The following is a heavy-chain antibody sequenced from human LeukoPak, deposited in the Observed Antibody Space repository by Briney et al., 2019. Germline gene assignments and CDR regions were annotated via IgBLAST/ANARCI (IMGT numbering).Heavy chain of an antibody. CDR3: ARGPIGGTSITMVRGVIIQFDP. J-gene: IGHJ5*02. V-gene: IGHV4-39*07. Sequence: SETLSLTCTVSGGSISSSSYYWGWIRQPPGKGLEWIGSIYYSGSTYYSPSLKSRVTISVDTSKNQFSLKLSSVTAADTAVYYCARGPIGGTSITMVRGVIIQFDPWGQGTLVTVSS. CDR2: IYYSGST. D-gene: IGHD3-10*01. CDR1: GGSISSSSYY.